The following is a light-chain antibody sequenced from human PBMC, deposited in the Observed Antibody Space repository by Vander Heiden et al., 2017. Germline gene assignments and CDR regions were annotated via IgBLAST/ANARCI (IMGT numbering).Light chain of an antibody. CDR3: QASDRSTVV. CDR2: QDI. V-gene: IGLV3-1*01. CDR1: KLGDKY. Sequence: SYEVTQPPSVSGSPGQTASITCSGDKLGDKYASWYQQKPGQSPVLVIYQDIKRPSGIPERFSGSNSGNTATLTISGTQPMDEADYYCQASDRSTVVFGGGTKLTVL. J-gene: IGLJ2*01.